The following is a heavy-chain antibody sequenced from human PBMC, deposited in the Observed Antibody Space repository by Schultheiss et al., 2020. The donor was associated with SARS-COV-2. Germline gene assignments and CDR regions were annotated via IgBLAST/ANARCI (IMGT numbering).Heavy chain of an antibody. V-gene: IGHV5-51*01. J-gene: IGHJ6*03. CDR3: ARHHCSSTSCYKYYYYYYMDV. CDR2: IYPGDSHT. D-gene: IGHD2-2*02. CDR1: GYRFTTYW. Sequence: GESLKISCKGSGYRFTTYWIGWVRQRPGKGLEWMGIIYPGDSHTTYSPSFQGQVTISADKSIATAYLQWSSLKASDTAMYFCARHHCSSTSCYKYYYYYYMDVWGKGTTVTVSS.